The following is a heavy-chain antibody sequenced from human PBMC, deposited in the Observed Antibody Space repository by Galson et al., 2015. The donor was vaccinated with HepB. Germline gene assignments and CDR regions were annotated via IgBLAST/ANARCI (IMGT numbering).Heavy chain of an antibody. Sequence: SLRLSCAASGFTFSSYAMHWVRQAPGKGLEWVAVISYDGSNKYYADSVKGRFTISRDNSKNTLYLQMNSLRAEDTAVYYCAREEDTAMAFEFDYWGQGTLVTVSS. D-gene: IGHD5-18*01. CDR3: AREEDTAMAFEFDY. CDR2: ISYDGSNK. V-gene: IGHV3-30-3*01. CDR1: GFTFSSYA. J-gene: IGHJ4*02.